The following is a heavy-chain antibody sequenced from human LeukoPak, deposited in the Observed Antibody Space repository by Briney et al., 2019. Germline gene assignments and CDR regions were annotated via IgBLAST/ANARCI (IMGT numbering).Heavy chain of an antibody. CDR3: ARVSRDGYYLFDY. J-gene: IGHJ4*02. CDR2: INPSGGST. Sequence: ASVKVSCKASGYIIATYYIDWVRQAPGQGLEWMGRINPSGGSTIYARQFQDRVTMTSDTSTTTVYMELSSLRSEDTAVYFCARVSRDGYYLFDYWGQGTLVTVSS. CDR1: GYIIATYY. D-gene: IGHD5-24*01. V-gene: IGHV1-46*01.